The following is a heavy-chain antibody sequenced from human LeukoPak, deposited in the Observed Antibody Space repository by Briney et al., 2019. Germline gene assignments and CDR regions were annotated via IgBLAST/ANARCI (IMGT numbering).Heavy chain of an antibody. CDR3: VRSSAGEDY. CDR1: GFTFSSYS. D-gene: IGHD6-6*01. V-gene: IGHV3-21*01. J-gene: IGHJ4*02. Sequence: GGSLRLSCAASGFTFSSYSMNWVRQAPGKGLEWVSSISSSSSYMYYADSVKGRFTISRDNAKNSLYLQMNSLRAEDTAVYYCVRSSAGEDYWGQGTLVTVSS. CDR2: ISSSSSYM.